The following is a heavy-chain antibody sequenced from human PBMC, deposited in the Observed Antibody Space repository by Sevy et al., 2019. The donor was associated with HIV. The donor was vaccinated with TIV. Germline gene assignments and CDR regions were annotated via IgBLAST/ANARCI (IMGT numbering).Heavy chain of an antibody. D-gene: IGHD2-2*01. CDR3: ARDGGRGIVVVTAAIHYMDV. V-gene: IGHV3-48*02. CDR2: ISSSSSTI. Sequence: GGSLRLSCAASGFTFSSYSMNWVRQAPGKGLEWVSYISSSSSTIYYADSVKGRFTISRDNAKNSLYLQMNSLRDEDTAVYYCARDGGRGIVVVTAAIHYMDVWGKGTTVTVSS. J-gene: IGHJ6*03. CDR1: GFTFSSYS.